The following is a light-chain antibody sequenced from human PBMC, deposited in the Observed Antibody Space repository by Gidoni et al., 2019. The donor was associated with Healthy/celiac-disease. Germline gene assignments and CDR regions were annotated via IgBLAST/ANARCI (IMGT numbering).Light chain of an antibody. J-gene: IGLJ2*01. CDR1: SLRSYY. V-gene: IGLV3-19*01. CDR3: NSRDSSGNHVV. Sequence: SELTQDPAVSVALGQTVRITCQGDSLRSYYASWYQQKPGQAPVLFIYGKNNRPSGIPDRFSGSSSGNTASLTITGAQAEDEADYYCNSRDSSGNHVVFGGGTKLTVL. CDR2: GKN.